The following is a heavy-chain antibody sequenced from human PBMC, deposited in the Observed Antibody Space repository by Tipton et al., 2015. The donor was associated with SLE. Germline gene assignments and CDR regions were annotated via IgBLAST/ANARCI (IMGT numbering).Heavy chain of an antibody. CDR2: IRSKAYGGTT. J-gene: IGHJ4*02. V-gene: IGHV3-49*04. Sequence: SLRLSCTASGFTFGDYAMSWVRQAPGKGLEWVSFIRSKAYGGTTEYAASVKGRFTISRDDSKSIAYLQMNSLKTEDTAVYYCTRDGAVPSDSWGQGTLVTVSS. CDR3: TRDGAVPSDS. D-gene: IGHD3-16*01. CDR1: GFTFGDYA.